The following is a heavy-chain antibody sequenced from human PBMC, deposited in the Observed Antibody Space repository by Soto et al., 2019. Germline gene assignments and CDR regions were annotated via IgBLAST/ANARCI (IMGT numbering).Heavy chain of an antibody. Sequence: GASVKVSCKASGYTFTSYGISWVRQAPGQGLEWMGWISAYNGNTNYAQKLQGRVTMTTDTSTSTAYMELRSLRSDDTAVYYCARAFFDYDIVTIYGMDVWGQGTTVTVSS. D-gene: IGHD3-9*01. V-gene: IGHV1-18*04. CDR2: ISAYNGNT. J-gene: IGHJ6*02. CDR3: ARAFFDYDIVTIYGMDV. CDR1: GYTFTSYG.